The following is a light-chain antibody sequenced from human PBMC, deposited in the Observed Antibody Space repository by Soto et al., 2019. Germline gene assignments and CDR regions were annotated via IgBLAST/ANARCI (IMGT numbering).Light chain of an antibody. CDR2: DVS. V-gene: IGLV2-11*01. J-gene: IGLJ1*01. Sequence: QSALTQPRSVSGSPGQSVTISCTGTSSDVGGYNYVSWYQQHPGKAPKLMIYDVSERPSGVPDRFSGSKSGNTASLTISRLKAEDEADYYCFSYASRSTRVFGTGTKVTVL. CDR1: SSDVGGYNY. CDR3: FSYASRSTRV.